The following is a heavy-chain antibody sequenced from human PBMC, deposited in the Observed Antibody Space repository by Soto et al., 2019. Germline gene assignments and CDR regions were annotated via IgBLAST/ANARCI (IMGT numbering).Heavy chain of an antibody. CDR2: INPNSGNT. D-gene: IGHD4-17*01. CDR1: GYSFSFYG. CDR3: ARTLYGDNVDY. J-gene: IGHJ4*02. V-gene: IGHV1-8*01. Sequence: ASVKVSCKASGYSFSFYGINWVRQAPGQGLEWMGWINPNSGNTGYAQKFQGRVTMTTNNSISTAYMELSSLRSEDTAVYYCARTLYGDNVDYWGQGTLVTVSS.